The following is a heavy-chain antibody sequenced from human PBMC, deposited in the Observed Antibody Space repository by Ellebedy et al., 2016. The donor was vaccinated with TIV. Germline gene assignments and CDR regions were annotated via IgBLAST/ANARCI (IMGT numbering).Heavy chain of an antibody. CDR3: ARDRPYGSGSYYLDY. V-gene: IGHV3-33*01. J-gene: IGHJ4*02. CDR2: IWYDGSNK. D-gene: IGHD3-10*01. Sequence: GGSLRLXXAASGFTFSSYGMHWVRQAPGKGLEWVAVIWYDGSNKYYADSVKGRFTISRDNSKNTLYLQMNSLRAEDTAVYYCARDRPYGSGSYYLDYWGQGTLVTVSS. CDR1: GFTFSSYG.